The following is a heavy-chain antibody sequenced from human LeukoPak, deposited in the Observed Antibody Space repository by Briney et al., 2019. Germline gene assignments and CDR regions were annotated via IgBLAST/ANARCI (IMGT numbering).Heavy chain of an antibody. D-gene: IGHD3-22*01. CDR2: ISYDGSNK. Sequence: PGGSLRLSCAASGFTFSSYAMHWVRQAPGKGLEWVAVISYDGSNKYYADSVKCRFTISRDNSKNTLYLQMNSLRAEDTAVYYCARDTGDSSGYSTFDYWGQGTLVTVSS. V-gene: IGHV3-30*04. CDR3: ARDTGDSSGYSTFDY. J-gene: IGHJ4*02. CDR1: GFTFSSYA.